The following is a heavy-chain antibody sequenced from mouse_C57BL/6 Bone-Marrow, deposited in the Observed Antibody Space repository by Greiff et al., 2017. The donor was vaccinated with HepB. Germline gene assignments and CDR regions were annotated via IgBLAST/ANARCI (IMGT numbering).Heavy chain of an antibody. D-gene: IGHD2-4*01. CDR3: ASGVSDYDRYYYYAMDY. J-gene: IGHJ4*01. CDR2: ILPGSGST. CDR1: GYTFTGYW. V-gene: IGHV1-9*01. Sequence: QVHVKQSGAELMKPGASVKLSCKATGYTFTGYWIEWVKQRPGHGLEWIGEILPGSGSTNYNEKFKGKATLTADKSSSTAYMELRSLTSEDSAVYFCASGVSDYDRYYYYAMDYWGQGTSVTVSS.